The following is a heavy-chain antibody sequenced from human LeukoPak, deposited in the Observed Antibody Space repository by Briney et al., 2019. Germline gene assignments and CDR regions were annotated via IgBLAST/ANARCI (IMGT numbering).Heavy chain of an antibody. D-gene: IGHD1-26*01. J-gene: IGHJ3*02. V-gene: IGHV3-48*03. CDR1: GFTFSIYE. CDR3: ARSPYSESYYGDAFDI. Sequence: PGGSLRLSCAASGFTFSIYEMNWVRLAPGKGLEWVSYISNSGRTIYYADSVKGRFTISRDNAKNSVYLQMNSLRAEDTAVYCCARSPYSESYYGDAFDIWGQGTMVTVSS. CDR2: ISNSGRTI.